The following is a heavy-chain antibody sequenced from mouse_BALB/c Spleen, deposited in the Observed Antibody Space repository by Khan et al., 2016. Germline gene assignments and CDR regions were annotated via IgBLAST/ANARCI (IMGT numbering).Heavy chain of an antibody. CDR1: GYSITSGYS. V-gene: IGHV3-1*02. CDR2: IHYVDST. D-gene: IGHD2-3*01. J-gene: IGHJ2*01. Sequence: EVQLQESGPDLLKPSQSLSLTCTVTGYSITSGYSWHWIRQFPGNKLEWLGYIHYVDSTNYNPSLESRISITRDTSKNQFFLQLNSVTTADAATYFCARWSGYSSYYFDYWGQGTTLTVSS. CDR3: ARWSGYSSYYFDY.